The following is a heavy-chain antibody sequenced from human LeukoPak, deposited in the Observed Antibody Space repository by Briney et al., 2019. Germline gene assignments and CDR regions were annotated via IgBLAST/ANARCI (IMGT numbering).Heavy chain of an antibody. CDR3: ARVGSSWYNYFDY. CDR1: GFTFSSYS. V-gene: IGHV3-21*01. D-gene: IGHD6-13*01. Sequence: GGSLRLSCAASGFTFSSYSMNWVRQAPGKGLEWVSSISSSSSYIYYADSVKGRFTISRDNAKNSLYLQMNSLRAEDTAVYYCARVGSSWYNYFDYWGQGTLVTVSS. J-gene: IGHJ4*02. CDR2: ISSSSSYI.